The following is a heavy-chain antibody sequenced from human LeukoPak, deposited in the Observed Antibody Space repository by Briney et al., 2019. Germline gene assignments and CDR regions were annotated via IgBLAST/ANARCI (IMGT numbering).Heavy chain of an antibody. CDR1: GFTFSSYS. Sequence: GGSLRLSCAASGFTFSSYSMNWVPQAPGKGLEWASSISSSSSYIYYADSVKGRFTISRDNAKNSLYLQTNSLRAEDTAVYYCARAFADGYNSSPFDYWGQGTLVTVSS. CDR2: ISSSSSYI. V-gene: IGHV3-21*01. J-gene: IGHJ4*02. D-gene: IGHD5-24*01. CDR3: ARAFADGYNSSPFDY.